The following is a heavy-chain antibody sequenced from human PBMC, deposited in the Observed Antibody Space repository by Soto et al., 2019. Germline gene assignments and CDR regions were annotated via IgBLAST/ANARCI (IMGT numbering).Heavy chain of an antibody. J-gene: IGHJ5*02. CDR2: ISSSSNTI. V-gene: IGHV3-48*01. CDR3: AKGAAYSSGWLNWFDP. Sequence: PGGSLRLSCAASGFSFSTYIMHWVRQAPGKGLEWVSYISSSSNTIYYPESVKGRFTVSRDNAKNSLYLQMNSLRAEDAAIYYCAKGAAYSSGWLNWFDPWGQGT. D-gene: IGHD6-19*01. CDR1: GFSFSTYI.